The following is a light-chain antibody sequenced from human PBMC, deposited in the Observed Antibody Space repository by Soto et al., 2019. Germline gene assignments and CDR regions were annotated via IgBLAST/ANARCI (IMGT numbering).Light chain of an antibody. V-gene: IGKV1-9*01. CDR1: QGISSY. Sequence: DIQLTQSPSFLSASVGDRVTITCRASQGISSYLAWYQQKPGKAPKLLIYAVFTLQSGVPSRFSGSGSGTEFTRTISSLQPEDFATYYCQQLNSYPLTFGQGTRLEIK. CDR3: QQLNSYPLT. J-gene: IGKJ5*01. CDR2: AVF.